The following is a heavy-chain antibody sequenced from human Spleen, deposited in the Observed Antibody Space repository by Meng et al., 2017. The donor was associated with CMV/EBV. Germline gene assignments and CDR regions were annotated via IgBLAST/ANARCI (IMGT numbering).Heavy chain of an antibody. CDR2: INTDNGYT. V-gene: IGHV1-3*04. D-gene: IGHD3-9*01. J-gene: IGHJ4*02. CDR3: TRTSYDILTGYYEKYFDY. CDR1: TYTSYA. Sequence: TYTSYARHWVRQAPGQRPEWMGWINTDNGYTKYLQKFQGRVTITRDTSASIAYMELRSLRSADTAVYYCTRTSYDILTGYYEKYFDYWGQGTLVTVSS.